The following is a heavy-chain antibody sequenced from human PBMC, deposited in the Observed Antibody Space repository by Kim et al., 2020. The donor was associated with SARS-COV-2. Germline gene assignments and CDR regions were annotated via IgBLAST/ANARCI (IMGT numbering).Heavy chain of an antibody. Sequence: STYYADSVKGRFTISRDNSKNTLYLQMNSLRAEDTAVYYCAKGSPGWSDPRGQGTLVTVSS. D-gene: IGHD2-15*01. CDR2: ST. V-gene: IGHV3-23*01. CDR3: AKGSPGWSDP. J-gene: IGHJ5*02.